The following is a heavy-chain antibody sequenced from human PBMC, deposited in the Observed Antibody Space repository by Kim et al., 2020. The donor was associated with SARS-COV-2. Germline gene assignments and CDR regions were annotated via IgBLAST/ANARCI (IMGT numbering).Heavy chain of an antibody. CDR1: GNSISSHY. J-gene: IGHJ6*03. D-gene: IGHD3-16*01. CDR2: IFYAGSI. V-gene: IGHV4-59*11. CDR3: ARVSFNSPSYYYMDF. Sequence: SETLSLTCSVSGNSISSHYWSWIRQPPGKGLEWMGYIFYAGSINYSPSLKSRITISVDTSKNQFSLRLSSVTAADTAVYYCARVSFNSPSYYYMDFWG.